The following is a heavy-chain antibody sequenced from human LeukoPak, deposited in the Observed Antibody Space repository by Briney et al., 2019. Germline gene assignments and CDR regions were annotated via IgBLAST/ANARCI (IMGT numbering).Heavy chain of an antibody. CDR1: GSTFSSYT. V-gene: IGHV3-48*02. J-gene: IGHJ4*02. Sequence: SGGSLRLSCAASGSTFSSYTMNWVRQAPGKGLEWVSSISSSSSAIYYAASVKGRFTISRDNAKNSLYLQMNSLRDEDTAVYYCARGALRYSDYWGQGTLVTVSS. CDR3: ARGALRYSDY. CDR2: ISSSSSAI. D-gene: IGHD3-9*01.